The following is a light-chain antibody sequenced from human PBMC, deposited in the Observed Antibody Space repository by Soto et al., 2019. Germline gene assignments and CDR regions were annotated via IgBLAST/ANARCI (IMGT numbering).Light chain of an antibody. Sequence: SVLTQPASVAGSPGQSISISCTRSSSDIGGYNYVFWYQQPPGKAPTLMIYAVNYRPPGVSNRFSGSNSGNTASLTISVLQAEDAADYYCSSYTSSRTSVFGTGSKVTVL. J-gene: IGLJ1*01. CDR2: AVN. CDR1: SSDIGGYNY. CDR3: SSYTSSRTSV. V-gene: IGLV2-14*01.